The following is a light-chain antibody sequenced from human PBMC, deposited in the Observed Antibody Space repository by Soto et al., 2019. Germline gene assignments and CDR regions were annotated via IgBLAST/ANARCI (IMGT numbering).Light chain of an antibody. CDR3: QQFSSYPLT. V-gene: IGKV3-20*01. CDR2: DAS. Sequence: EFVLTQSPGTLSLSPRERATLSCRASQTVRNNYLAWYQQKPGQAPKLLIYDASSRASGIPDRFSGCGSGTDFTLTISRLEPDDFAVYYCQQFSSYPLTFGGGTKVDIK. CDR1: QTVRNNY. J-gene: IGKJ4*01.